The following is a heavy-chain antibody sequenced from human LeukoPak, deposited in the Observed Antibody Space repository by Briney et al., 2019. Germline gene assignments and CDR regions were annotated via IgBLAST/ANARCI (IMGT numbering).Heavy chain of an antibody. CDR2: IIPIFGTA. V-gene: IGHV1-69*05. Sequence: ASVKVSCKASGGTFSSYAISWVRQAPGQGLEWMGRIIPIFGTANYAQKFQGRVTITTDESTSTAYMELSSLRSEDTAVYYCARERKGAFDIWDQGTMVTVSS. CDR1: GGTFSSYA. J-gene: IGHJ3*02. CDR3: ARERKGAFDI.